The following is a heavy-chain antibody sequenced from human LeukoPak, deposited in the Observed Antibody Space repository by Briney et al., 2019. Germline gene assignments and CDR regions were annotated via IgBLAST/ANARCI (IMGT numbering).Heavy chain of an antibody. Sequence: PGGSLRLFCAASGFTFSSYAMSWVRQAPGKGLEWVSAISGSGGSTYYADSVKGRFTISRDNSKNTLYLQMNSLRAEDTAVYYCAKAASYYYDSSGYYPLHIYFDYWGQGTLVTVSS. CDR3: AKAASYYYDSSGYYPLHIYFDY. D-gene: IGHD3-22*01. J-gene: IGHJ4*02. CDR1: GFTFSSYA. V-gene: IGHV3-23*01. CDR2: ISGSGGST.